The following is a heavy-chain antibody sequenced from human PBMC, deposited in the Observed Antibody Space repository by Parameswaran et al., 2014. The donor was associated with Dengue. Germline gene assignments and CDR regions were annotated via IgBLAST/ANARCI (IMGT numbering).Heavy chain of an antibody. CDR2: ISAYNGNT. Sequence: WVRQAPGQGLEWMGWISAYNGNTNYAQKLQGRVTMTTDTSTSTAYMELRSLRSDDTAVYYCARGVVRGVNNWFDPWGQGTLVTVSS. CDR3: ARGVVRGVNNWFDP. D-gene: IGHD3-10*01. J-gene: IGHJ5*02. V-gene: IGHV1-18*01.